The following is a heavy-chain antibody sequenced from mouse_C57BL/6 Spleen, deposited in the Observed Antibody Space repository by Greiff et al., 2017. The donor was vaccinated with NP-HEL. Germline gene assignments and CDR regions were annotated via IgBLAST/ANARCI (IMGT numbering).Heavy chain of an antibody. CDR1: GYTFTDYN. CDR3: ARPSGSSYPSYFDY. CDR2: INPNNGGT. J-gene: IGHJ2*01. Sequence: EVQLQQSGPELVKPGASVKIPCKASGYTFTDYNMDWVKQSHGKSLEWIGDINPNNGGTIYNQKFKGKATLTVDKSSSTAYMELRSLTSEDTAVYYCARPSGSSYPSYFDYWGQGTTLTVSS. V-gene: IGHV1-18*01. D-gene: IGHD1-1*01.